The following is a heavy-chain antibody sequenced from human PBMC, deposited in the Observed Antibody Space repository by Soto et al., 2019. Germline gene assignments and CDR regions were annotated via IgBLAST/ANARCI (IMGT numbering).Heavy chain of an antibody. D-gene: IGHD6-6*01. V-gene: IGHV3-30*18. CDR2: ISYDGSNK. J-gene: IGHJ6*02. Sequence: PGGSLRLSCAASGFTFSSYGMHWVRQAPDKGLEWVAVISYDGSNKYYADSVKGRFTISRDNSKNTLYLQMNSLRAEDTAVYYCAKSLALSIAARPGCMDVWGQGTTVTVSS. CDR3: AKSLALSIAARPGCMDV. CDR1: GFTFSSYG.